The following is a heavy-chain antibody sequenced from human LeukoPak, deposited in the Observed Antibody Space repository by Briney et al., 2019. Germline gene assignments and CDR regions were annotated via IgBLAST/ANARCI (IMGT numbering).Heavy chain of an antibody. CDR3: ARDSSSSLGLGYYYYGMDV. V-gene: IGHV1-18*01. D-gene: IGHD6-6*01. CDR2: ISAYNGNT. J-gene: IGHJ6*02. Sequence: GASVKVSCTASGYTFTSYGISWVRQAPGQGLEWMGWISAYNGNTNYAQKLQGRVTMTTDTSTSTAYMELRSLRSDDTAVYYCARDSSSSLGLGYYYYGMDVWGQGTTVTVSS. CDR1: GYTFTSYG.